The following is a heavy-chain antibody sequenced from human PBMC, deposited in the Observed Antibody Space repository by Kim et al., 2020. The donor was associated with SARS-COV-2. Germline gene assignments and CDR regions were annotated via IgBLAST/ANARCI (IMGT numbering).Heavy chain of an antibody. CDR2: INHSGST. CDR1: GGSFSGYY. D-gene: IGHD1-7*01. J-gene: IGHJ4*02. CDR3: ARIPQKLTGTLL. V-gene: IGHV4-34*01. Sequence: SETLSLTCAVYGGSFSGYYWSWIRQPPGKGLEWIGEINHSGSTNYNPSLKSRVTISVDTSKNQFSLKLSSVTAADTAVYYCARIPQKLTGTLLWGQGTLV.